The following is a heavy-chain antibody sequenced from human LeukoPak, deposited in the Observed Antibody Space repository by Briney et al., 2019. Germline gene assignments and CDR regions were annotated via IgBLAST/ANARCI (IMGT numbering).Heavy chain of an antibody. D-gene: IGHD4-17*01. CDR1: GDTFSSYA. V-gene: IGHV1-69*05. CDR3: ARVLYHGDYWFDP. J-gene: IGHJ5*02. CDR2: IIPIFGTT. Sequence: SVKVSCKASGDTFSSYAITWVRQAPGQGLEWMGRIIPIFGTTNYAQKFQGRVTITTDESTSTAYMELNSLRAEDTAVYYCARVLYHGDYWFDPWGQGTLVTVSS.